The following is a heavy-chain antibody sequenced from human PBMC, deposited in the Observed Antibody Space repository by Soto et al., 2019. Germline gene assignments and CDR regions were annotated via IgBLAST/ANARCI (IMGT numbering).Heavy chain of an antibody. CDR1: GYSFTNYG. Sequence: ASVKVSCKASGYSFTNYGIHRVRQAPGQSLEWMGWINAYNGNTKYSRKFQGRVTFTRDTSASTVYMEMSSLRSEDAAVYFCARDLDDILTGPNFDPWGQGTLVTVSS. D-gene: IGHD3-9*01. V-gene: IGHV1-3*01. CDR3: ARDLDDILTGPNFDP. CDR2: INAYNGNT. J-gene: IGHJ5*02.